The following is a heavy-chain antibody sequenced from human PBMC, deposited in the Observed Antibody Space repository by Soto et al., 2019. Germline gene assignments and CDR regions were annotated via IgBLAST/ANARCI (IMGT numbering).Heavy chain of an antibody. CDR1: GFTFSSYW. J-gene: IGHJ6*02. Sequence: GGSLRLSCAASGFTFSSYWMHWVRQAPGKGLVWVSRINSDGSSTSYADSVKGRFTISRDNAKNTLYLQMNSLRAEDTAVYYCARPKDSSSSFRPTYYYCGMDVWGQGTTVTVSS. V-gene: IGHV3-74*01. CDR3: ARPKDSSSSFRPTYYYCGMDV. D-gene: IGHD6-6*01. CDR2: INSDGSST.